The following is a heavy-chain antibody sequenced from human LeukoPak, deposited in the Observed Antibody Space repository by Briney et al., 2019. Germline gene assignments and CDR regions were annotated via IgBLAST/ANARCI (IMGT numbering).Heavy chain of an antibody. V-gene: IGHV3-30*04. CDR2: ISYDGSNK. CDR3: ARANNDYVWDLFPPLDAFDI. Sequence: GGSLRLSCAASGFTFSSYAMHWVRQAPGKGLEWVAVISYDGSNKYYADSVKGRFTISRDNSKNTLYLQMNSLRAEDTAVYYCARANNDYVWDLFPPLDAFDIWGQGTMVTVSS. D-gene: IGHD3-16*01. CDR1: GFTFSSYA. J-gene: IGHJ3*02.